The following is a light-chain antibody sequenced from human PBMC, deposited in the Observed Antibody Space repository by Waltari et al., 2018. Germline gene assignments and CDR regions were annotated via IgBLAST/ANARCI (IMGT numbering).Light chain of an antibody. CDR3: QQYNNWSGT. Sequence: IVMTQSPATLSVSLGERATLSCRASQSVSSNLAWYQQKPGQAPRLLIYGASTRATGIPARFSGSGSGTEFTLTITSLQSEDFAVYYCQQYNNWSGTFGQGTKVEIK. J-gene: IGKJ1*01. CDR1: QSVSSN. V-gene: IGKV3-15*01. CDR2: GAS.